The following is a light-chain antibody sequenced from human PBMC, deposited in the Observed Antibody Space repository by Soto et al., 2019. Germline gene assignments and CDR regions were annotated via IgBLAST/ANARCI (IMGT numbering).Light chain of an antibody. CDR1: SSDVGSYDL. CDR2: EGS. V-gene: IGLV2-23*03. Sequence: QSALTQPASVSGAAGQAITISCTGTSSDVGSYDLVSWYQQHPGKAPKLMIYEGSKRPSGVSNRFSGSKSGNTASLTISGLQAEDEADYYCCSYAGSNTFVFGTGTKVTVL. CDR3: CSYAGSNTFV. J-gene: IGLJ1*01.